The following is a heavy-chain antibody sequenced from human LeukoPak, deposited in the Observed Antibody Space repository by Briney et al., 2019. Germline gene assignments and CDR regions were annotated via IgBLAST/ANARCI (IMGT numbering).Heavy chain of an antibody. CDR2: INSSSSYI. CDR1: GFTFSSYS. Sequence: GGSLRLSCAASGFTFSSYSMNWVRQAPGKGLEWVSSINSSSSYIYYADSVKGRFTISRDNAKNSLYLQMNSLRAEDTALYYCARDTEGYYDILTGYYGFGYWGQGTLVTVSS. V-gene: IGHV3-21*01. CDR3: ARDTEGYYDILTGYYGFGY. D-gene: IGHD3-9*01. J-gene: IGHJ4*02.